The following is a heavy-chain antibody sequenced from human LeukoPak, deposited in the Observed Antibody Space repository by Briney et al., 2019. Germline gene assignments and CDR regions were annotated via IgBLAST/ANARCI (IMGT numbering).Heavy chain of an antibody. D-gene: IGHD3-22*01. J-gene: IGHJ4*02. V-gene: IGHV1-46*01. CDR2: INPSGGST. CDR3: ARAISDSTGYYAYYFDS. CDR1: GYTFTNYY. Sequence: ASVKVSCKASGYTFTNYYIHWVRQAPGQGLECMGIINPSGGSTSYAQKFQGRVTITRDNSISTAYMELNSLTSEDTAVYYCARAISDSTGYYAYYFDSWGQGTLVTVSS.